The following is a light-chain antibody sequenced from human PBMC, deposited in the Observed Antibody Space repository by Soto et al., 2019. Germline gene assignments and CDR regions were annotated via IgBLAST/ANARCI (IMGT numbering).Light chain of an antibody. CDR2: DVN. CDR1: SSDIGAYNF. CDR3: TSWTTSTTMI. Sequence: QLVLTQPASVSGSPGQSITISCTGTSSDIGAYNFVSWYQQHPGKAPKLMLYDVNIRPSGVSNRLSGSKSGNTASLTISGLQAEDEADYYCTSWTTSTTMIFGGGTKVTVL. V-gene: IGLV2-14*03. J-gene: IGLJ2*01.